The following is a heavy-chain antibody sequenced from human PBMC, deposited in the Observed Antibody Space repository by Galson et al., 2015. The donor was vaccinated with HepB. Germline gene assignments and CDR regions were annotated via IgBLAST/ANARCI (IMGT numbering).Heavy chain of an antibody. D-gene: IGHD2-8*01. Sequence: SLRLSCAASGFTFSSYAMSWVRQAPGKGLEWVSAISGSGGSTYYADSVKGRFTISRDNSKNTLYLQMNSLRAEDTAVYYCAKDLVLMVYAESFDYWGQGTLVTVSS. J-gene: IGHJ4*02. CDR2: ISGSGGST. CDR1: GFTFSSYA. CDR3: AKDLVLMVYAESFDY. V-gene: IGHV3-23*01.